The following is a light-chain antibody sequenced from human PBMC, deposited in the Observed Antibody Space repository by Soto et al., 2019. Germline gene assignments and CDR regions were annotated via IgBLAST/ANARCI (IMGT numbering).Light chain of an antibody. Sequence: DIQMTQSPSSLSASVGDRVTITCLASQNINNYLNWYQQKPGRAPKLLIYDASNLEAGVPSRFSGSGSGTDFTFTISRLQPEDIATYYCQQYENLPTFGQGTRLEIK. J-gene: IGKJ5*01. V-gene: IGKV1-33*01. CDR1: QNINNY. CDR3: QQYENLPT. CDR2: DAS.